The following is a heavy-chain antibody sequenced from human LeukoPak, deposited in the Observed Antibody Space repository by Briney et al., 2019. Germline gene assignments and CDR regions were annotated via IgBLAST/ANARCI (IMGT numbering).Heavy chain of an antibody. CDR1: GVTFSNYA. CDR3: ARDVGDEGNY. V-gene: IGHV3-23*03. D-gene: IGHD3-16*01. CDR2: IYSGGST. Sequence: GGSLRLSCAASGVTFSNYAMNWVRQAPGKGLEWVSVIYSGGSTYYADSVKGRFTISRDNSKNTLYLQMSSLRTADTAVYYCARDVGDEGNYWGQGTLVTVSS. J-gene: IGHJ4*02.